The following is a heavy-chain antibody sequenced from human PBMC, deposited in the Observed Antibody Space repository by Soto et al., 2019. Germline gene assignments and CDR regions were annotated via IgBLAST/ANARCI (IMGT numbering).Heavy chain of an antibody. CDR3: ARDQFYSSGWYNPDAFDI. CDR1: GDSFSSNSAA. CDR2: TYYRSKWYN. V-gene: IGHV6-1*01. Sequence: SQTLSLTCAISGDSFSSNSAAWNWIRQSPSRGLEWLGRTYYRSKWYNDYAVSVKSRITINPDTSKNQFSLQLNSVTPEDTAVYYCARDQFYSSGWYNPDAFDIWGQGTMVTVSS. J-gene: IGHJ3*02. D-gene: IGHD6-19*01.